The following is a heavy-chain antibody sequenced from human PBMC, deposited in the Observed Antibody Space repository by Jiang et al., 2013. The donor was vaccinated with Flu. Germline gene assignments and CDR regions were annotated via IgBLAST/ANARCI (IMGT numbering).Heavy chain of an antibody. J-gene: IGHJ4*02. CDR2: IIPIFGTT. D-gene: IGHD4-17*01. CDR3: ARGRGYGEYDFDY. V-gene: IGHV1-69*01. Sequence: EWMGGIIPIFGTTNYAQKFQDRVTISADESTSAAYMELSSLRSEDTAVYYCARGRGYGEYDFDYWGQGTLVTVSS.